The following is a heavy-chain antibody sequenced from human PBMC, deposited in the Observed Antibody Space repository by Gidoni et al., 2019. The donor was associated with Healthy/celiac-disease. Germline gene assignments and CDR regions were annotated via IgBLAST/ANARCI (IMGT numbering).Heavy chain of an antibody. Sequence: EVQLVESGGGLVKPGGSLRLSCAASGFTFSNAWMSWVRQAPGKGLEWVCGIKSKTDGGTTDYAAPVKGRFTISRDDSKNTLYLQMNSLKTEDTAVYYCTTGALSEFDYWGQGTLVTVSS. D-gene: IGHD2-2*01. CDR2: IKSKTDGGTT. CDR3: TTGALSEFDY. J-gene: IGHJ4*02. CDR1: GFTFSNAW. V-gene: IGHV3-15*01.